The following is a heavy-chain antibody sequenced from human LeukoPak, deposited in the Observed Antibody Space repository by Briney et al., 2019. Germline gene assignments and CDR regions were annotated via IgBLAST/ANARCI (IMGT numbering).Heavy chain of an antibody. CDR2: MYYSGST. Sequence: PSETLSLTCTVSGGSISSSGYYWGWIRQPPGKGLEWIGCMYYSGSTYYNPSLKSRVILSVDTSKNQFSLKLNSVTAADTAVYYCARVLGYADYWGQGTLVTVSS. CDR3: ARVLGYADY. V-gene: IGHV4-39*01. J-gene: IGHJ4*02. CDR1: GGSISSSGYY. D-gene: IGHD5-18*01.